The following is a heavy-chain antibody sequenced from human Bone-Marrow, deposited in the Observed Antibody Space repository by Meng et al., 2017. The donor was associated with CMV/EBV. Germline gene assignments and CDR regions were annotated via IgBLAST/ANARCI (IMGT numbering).Heavy chain of an antibody. J-gene: IGHJ4*02. CDR2: ISSSSSYI. Sequence: ETLCLTCAASGFTFSPYSMNWVRQAPGKGLEWVSSISSSSSYIYYADSVKGRFTISRDNAKNSLYLQMNSLRAEDTAVYYCARDFGSSFDYWGQGTLVTVSS. V-gene: IGHV3-21*01. CDR1: GFTFSPYS. CDR3: ARDFGSSFDY. D-gene: IGHD6-6*01.